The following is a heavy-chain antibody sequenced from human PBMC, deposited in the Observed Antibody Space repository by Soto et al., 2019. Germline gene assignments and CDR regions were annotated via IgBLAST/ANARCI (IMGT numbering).Heavy chain of an antibody. CDR3: ASERGVAMILNAFDF. CDR2: ISSSGNYK. CDR1: SFTFSDYY. D-gene: IGHD5-12*01. Sequence: QVQLVESGGGLVKSGGSLRLSCAASSFTFSDYYMSWIRQAPGKGLEWVSYISSSGNYKKYADSVKGRFTISRDNAKNSLYLQMNSLRAEDTAVYYCASERGVAMILNAFDFWGEGTMVTVSS. J-gene: IGHJ3*01. V-gene: IGHV3-11*06.